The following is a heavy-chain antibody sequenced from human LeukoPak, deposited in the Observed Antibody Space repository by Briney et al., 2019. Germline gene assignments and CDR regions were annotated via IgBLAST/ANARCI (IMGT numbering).Heavy chain of an antibody. Sequence: PGGSLRLSCAASGFTFSSYGMHWVRQAPGKGLEWVAVISYDGSNKYYADSVKGRFTISRDNSKYTLYLQMNSLRAEDTAVYYCAKDPNSSGYYYIDYWGQGTLVAVSS. D-gene: IGHD3-22*01. J-gene: IGHJ4*02. CDR1: GFTFSSYG. CDR2: ISYDGSNK. CDR3: AKDPNSSGYYYIDY. V-gene: IGHV3-30*18.